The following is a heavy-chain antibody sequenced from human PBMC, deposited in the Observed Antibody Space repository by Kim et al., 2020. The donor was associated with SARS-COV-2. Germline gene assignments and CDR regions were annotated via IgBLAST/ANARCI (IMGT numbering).Heavy chain of an antibody. CDR1: GCSISSSSYY. V-gene: IGHV4-39*01. J-gene: IGHJ4*02. CDR2: IYHTGST. D-gene: IGHD5-12*01. CDR3: VRRGYRFGRLY. Sequence: SETLSLTCTVSGCSISSSSYYWGWVRQPPAKGLEWVGNIYHTGSTFYSSSLKSRVTISVDTSKNQFSLKVNSVTAADRAVYYCVRRGYRFGRLYWGQGTLPTVSS.